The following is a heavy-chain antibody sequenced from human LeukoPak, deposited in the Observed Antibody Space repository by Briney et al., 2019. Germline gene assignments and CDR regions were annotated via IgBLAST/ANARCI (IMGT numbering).Heavy chain of an antibody. CDR3: ARSDSSGYPNWFDP. J-gene: IGHJ5*02. Sequence: GGSLRLSCAASGFTFSDYYMSWIRQAPGKGLEWVSYISSSGSTIYYADSVKGRFTISRVNAKNSLYLQMNSLRAEDTAVYYCARSDSSGYPNWFDPWGQGTLVTVSS. CDR1: GFTFSDYY. D-gene: IGHD3-22*01. CDR2: ISSSGSTI. V-gene: IGHV3-11*01.